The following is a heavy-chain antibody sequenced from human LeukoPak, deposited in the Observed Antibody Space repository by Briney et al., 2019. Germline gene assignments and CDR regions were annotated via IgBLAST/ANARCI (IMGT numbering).Heavy chain of an antibody. D-gene: IGHD3-9*01. CDR3: ARDIRDPYDILTGYYWAFDY. CDR1: GFSFSVLW. CDR2: IKTDGSIT. V-gene: IGHV3-74*01. Sequence: GGSLRLSCAASGFSFSVLWMHLVRQAPGKGPGWVSRIKTDGSITNYADSVKGRFTICRDNAKNSLYLQMNSLRAEDTAVYFCARDIRDPYDILTGYYWAFDYWGQGTLVTVSS. J-gene: IGHJ4*02.